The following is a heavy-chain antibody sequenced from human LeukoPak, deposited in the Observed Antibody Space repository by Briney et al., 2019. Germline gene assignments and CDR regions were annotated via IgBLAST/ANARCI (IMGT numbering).Heavy chain of an antibody. D-gene: IGHD3-3*01. CDR3: ARGRDYDFWSVPPYGMDV. CDR2: IYYSGST. CDR1: GGSISSSSYY. J-gene: IGHJ6*02. V-gene: IGHV4-39*07. Sequence: SETLSLTCTVSGGSISSSSYYWGWIRQPPGKGLEWIGSIYYSGSTYYNPSLKSRVTISVDTSKNQFSLKLSSVTAADTAVYYCARGRDYDFWSVPPYGMDVWGQGTTVTVSS.